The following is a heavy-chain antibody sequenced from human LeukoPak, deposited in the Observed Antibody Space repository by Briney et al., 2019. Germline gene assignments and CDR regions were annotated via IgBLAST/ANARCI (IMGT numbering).Heavy chain of an antibody. CDR3: ASGRFDCSSTSCYAGQNYMDV. D-gene: IGHD2-2*01. CDR2: INHSGST. J-gene: IGHJ6*03. Sequence: SQTLSLTCAVYGGSFSGYYWSWIPQPPGKGLEWIGEINHSGSTNYNPSLKSRVTISVDTSKNQFSLKLSSVTAADTAVYYCASGRFDCSSTSCYAGQNYMDVWGKGTTVTVSS. CDR1: GGSFSGYY. V-gene: IGHV4-34*01.